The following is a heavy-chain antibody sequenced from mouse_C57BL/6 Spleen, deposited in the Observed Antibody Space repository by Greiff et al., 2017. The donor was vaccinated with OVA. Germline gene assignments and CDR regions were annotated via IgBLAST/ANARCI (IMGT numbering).Heavy chain of an antibody. D-gene: IGHD4-1*01. V-gene: IGHV1-52*01. CDR1: GYTFTSYW. CDR2: IDPSDSET. J-gene: IGHJ2*01. Sequence: VQLQQSGAELVRPGSSVKLSCKASGYTFTSYWMHWVKQRPIQGLEWIGNIDPSDSETHYNQKFKDKATLTVDKSSSTAYMQLSSLTSEDSAVYYCARYPPNWDYFDYWGQGTTLTVSS. CDR3: ARYPPNWDYFDY.